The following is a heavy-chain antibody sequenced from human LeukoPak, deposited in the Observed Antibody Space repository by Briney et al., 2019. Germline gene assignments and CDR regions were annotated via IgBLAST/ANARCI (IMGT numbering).Heavy chain of an antibody. CDR1: GLTFSSYG. V-gene: IGHV3-30*18. CDR3: AKVITMIVVVPPSFDY. D-gene: IGHD3-22*01. Sequence: GGSLRLSCAASGLTFSSYGMHWVRQAPGKGLEWVAVISYDGSDKYYADSVKGRFTISRDNSKNTLYLQMNSLRAEDTAVYYCAKVITMIVVVPPSFDYWGQGTLVTVSS. CDR2: ISYDGSDK. J-gene: IGHJ4*02.